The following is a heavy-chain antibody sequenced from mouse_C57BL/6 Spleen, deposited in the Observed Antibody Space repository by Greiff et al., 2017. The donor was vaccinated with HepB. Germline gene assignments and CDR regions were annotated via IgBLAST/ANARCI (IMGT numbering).Heavy chain of an antibody. CDR2: IWSGGST. J-gene: IGHJ4*01. V-gene: IGHV2-2*01. D-gene: IGHD2-1*01. CDR1: GFSFTSYG. Sequence: VKLMESGPGLVQPSQSLSITCTASGFSFTSYGVHWVRQSPGKGLEWLGVIWSGGSTDDNAAFISRLSISKDNSKSQVFFKMNNLQADDTAIYYCARKGDGNSPYYAMDYWGQGTSVTVSS. CDR3: ARKGDGNSPYYAMDY.